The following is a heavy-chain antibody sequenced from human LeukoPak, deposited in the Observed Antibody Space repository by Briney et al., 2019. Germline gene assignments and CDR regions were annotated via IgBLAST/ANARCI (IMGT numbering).Heavy chain of an antibody. Sequence: SETLSLTCTVSGGSISRSNWWSWVRQPPGKGLEWIGEIYHSGSTNYNPSLKSRVTISVDTSKNQFSLKLSSVTAADTAVYYCARGPMVRGVTGRYWYYYYYMDVWGKGTTVTVSS. V-gene: IGHV4-4*02. CDR3: ARGPMVRGVTGRYWYYYYYMDV. J-gene: IGHJ6*03. CDR2: IYHSGST. D-gene: IGHD3-10*01. CDR1: GGSISRSNW.